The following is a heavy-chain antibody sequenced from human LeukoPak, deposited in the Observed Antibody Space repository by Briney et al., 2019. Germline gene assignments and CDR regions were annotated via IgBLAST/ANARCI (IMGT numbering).Heavy chain of an antibody. Sequence: SVKVSCKASGGTLSSYAISWVRQAPGQGLEWMGGIIPIFGTANYAQKFQGRVTITTDESTSTAYMELSSLRSEDTAVYYCASLYSSSSGYFDYWGQGTLVTVSS. J-gene: IGHJ4*02. CDR3: ASLYSSSSGYFDY. CDR2: IIPIFGTA. CDR1: GGTLSSYA. D-gene: IGHD6-6*01. V-gene: IGHV1-69*05.